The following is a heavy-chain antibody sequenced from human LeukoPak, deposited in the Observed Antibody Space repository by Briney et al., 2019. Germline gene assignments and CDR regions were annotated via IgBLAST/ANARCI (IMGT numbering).Heavy chain of an antibody. V-gene: IGHV1-69*05. CDR1: GGTFSSYA. CDR3: ARGPIFGVVIPYYYMDV. D-gene: IGHD3-3*01. J-gene: IGHJ6*03. CDR2: IIPIFGTA. Sequence: SVKVSCKASGGTFSSYAISWVRQAPGQGLEWMGGIIPIFGTANYAQKFQGKVTITTDESTSTAYMELSSLRSEDTAVYYCARGPIFGVVIPYYYMDVWGKGTTVTVSS.